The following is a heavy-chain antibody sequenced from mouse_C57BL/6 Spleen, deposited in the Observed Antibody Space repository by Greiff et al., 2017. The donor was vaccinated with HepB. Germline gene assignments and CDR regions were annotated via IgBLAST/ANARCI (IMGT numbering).Heavy chain of an antibody. CDR2: IYPRDGST. V-gene: IGHV1-85*01. CDR1: GYTFTSYD. J-gene: IGHJ3*01. Sequence: QVQLKQSGPELVKPGASVKLSCKASGYTFTSYDINWVKQRPGQGLEWIGWIYPRDGSTKYNEKFKGKATLTVDTSSSTAYMELHSLTSEDSAVYFFATEGGVLWFAYWGQGTLVTVSA. CDR3: ATEGGVLWFAY.